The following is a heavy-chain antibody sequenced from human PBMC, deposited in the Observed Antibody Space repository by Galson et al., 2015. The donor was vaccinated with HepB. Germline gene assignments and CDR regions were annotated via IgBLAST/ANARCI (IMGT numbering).Heavy chain of an antibody. Sequence: SLRLSCAASGFTFSNSWMHWVRQTPGKGLVWVSRINTDDSSATYADSVKGRFTISRDNAKNTLYLQMNSLRAEDTAVYYCISSYWGAPNYWGQGTLVTVSS. CDR3: ISSYWGAPNY. CDR2: INTDDSSA. CDR1: GFTFSNSW. D-gene: IGHD3-10*01. V-gene: IGHV3-74*01. J-gene: IGHJ4*02.